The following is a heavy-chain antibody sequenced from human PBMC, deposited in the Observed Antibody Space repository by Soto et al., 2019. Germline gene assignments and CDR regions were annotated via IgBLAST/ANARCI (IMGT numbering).Heavy chain of an antibody. CDR1: GFTFSSYA. D-gene: IGHD2-15*01. V-gene: IGHV3-23*01. CDR2: ISGSGGST. Sequence: EVQLLESGGGLVQPGGSLRLSCAASGFTFSSYAMSWVRQAPGKGLEWVSAISGSGGSTYYADSVKGRFTISRDNSKNTLDLQMNSLRAEDTAVYYCAKGRYCSGGSCYNILFEPWGQGTLVTVSS. J-gene: IGHJ5*02. CDR3: AKGRYCSGGSCYNILFEP.